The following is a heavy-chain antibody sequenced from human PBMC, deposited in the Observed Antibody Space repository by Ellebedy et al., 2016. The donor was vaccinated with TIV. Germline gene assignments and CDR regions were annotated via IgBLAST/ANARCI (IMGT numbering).Heavy chain of an antibody. CDR3: ALVLRYCSSTSCYDAGDYYYGMDV. V-gene: IGHV1-3*01. CDR2: INAGNGNT. J-gene: IGHJ6*02. D-gene: IGHD2-2*01. Sequence: ASVKVSXKASGYTFTSYAMHWVRQAPGQRLEWMGWINAGNGNTKYSQKFQGRVTITRDTSASTAYMELSSLRSEDTAVYYCALVLRYCSSTSCYDAGDYYYGMDVWGQGTTVTVSS. CDR1: GYTFTSYA.